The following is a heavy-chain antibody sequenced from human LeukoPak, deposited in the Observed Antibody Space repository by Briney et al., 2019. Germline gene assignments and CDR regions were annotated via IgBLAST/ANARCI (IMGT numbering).Heavy chain of an antibody. Sequence: GGSLRLSCAASGFTFSSYAMHWVRQAPGKGLEWVAVISYDGSNKYYADSVKGRFTISRDNSKNTMYLQMYSLRPEDTAMYYCASLLRRWSSYEIDVDYWGQGTLVTVSS. CDR3: ASLLRRWSSYEIDVDY. V-gene: IGHV3-30-3*01. CDR2: ISYDGSNK. J-gene: IGHJ4*02. D-gene: IGHD2/OR15-2a*01. CDR1: GFTFSSYA.